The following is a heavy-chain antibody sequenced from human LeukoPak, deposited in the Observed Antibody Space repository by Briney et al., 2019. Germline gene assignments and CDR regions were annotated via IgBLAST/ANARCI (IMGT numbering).Heavy chain of an antibody. CDR3: ARTPKYYYDSSGYYYTYYFDY. D-gene: IGHD3-22*01. CDR2: INHSGST. J-gene: IGHJ4*02. CDR1: GGSVSNGNYY. V-gene: IGHV4-39*07. Sequence: SETLSLTCSVSGGSVSNGNYYWSWIRQPPGKGPEWIGEINHSGSTNYNPSLKSRVTISVDTSKNQFSLKLSSVTAADTAVYYCARTPKYYYDSSGYYYTYYFDYWGQGTLVTVSS.